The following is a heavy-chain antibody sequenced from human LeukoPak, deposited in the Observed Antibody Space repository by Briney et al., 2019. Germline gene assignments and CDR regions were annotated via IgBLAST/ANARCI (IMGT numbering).Heavy chain of an antibody. V-gene: IGHV3-30*02. Sequence: GGSLRLSCAASGFTFSSYGMHWVRQAPGKGVEGVAFIRYDGSNKYYADSVRGGFTISRDNSKYTLYLQMNSLRAEDTSIYFCAKDTTPPKAGFDPWGQGTLVTVSS. CDR2: IRYDGSNK. CDR1: GFTFSSYG. D-gene: IGHD1-14*01. J-gene: IGHJ5*02. CDR3: AKDTTPPKAGFDP.